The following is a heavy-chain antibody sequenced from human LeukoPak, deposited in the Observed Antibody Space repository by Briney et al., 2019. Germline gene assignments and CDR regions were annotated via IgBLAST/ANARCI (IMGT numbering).Heavy chain of an antibody. Sequence: ASVKVSCKASGYTFTSYGISWVRQAPGQGLEWMGWISAYNGNTNYAQKLQGRVTMTTDTSTSTAYTELRSLRSDDTAVYYCAREDGSGWYFDYWGQGTLVTVSS. D-gene: IGHD6-19*01. V-gene: IGHV1-18*04. CDR3: AREDGSGWYFDY. CDR1: GYTFTSYG. CDR2: ISAYNGNT. J-gene: IGHJ4*02.